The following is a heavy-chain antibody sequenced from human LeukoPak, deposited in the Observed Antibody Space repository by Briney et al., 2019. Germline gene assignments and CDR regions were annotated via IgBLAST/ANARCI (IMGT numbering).Heavy chain of an antibody. D-gene: IGHD2-21*02. V-gene: IGHV3-30*02. J-gene: IGHJ4*02. CDR1: GFTFNNYG. CDR2: IQPDGNDK. Sequence: PGGSLRLSCAASGFTFNNYGMHWGRQAPGKGLEGVALIQPDGNDKYYADSVKGRFTVSRDNSKNTLYLQLNSLRAEDTAVYYCAKRDRVTEFDYWGQGTLVTVSS. CDR3: AKRDRVTEFDY.